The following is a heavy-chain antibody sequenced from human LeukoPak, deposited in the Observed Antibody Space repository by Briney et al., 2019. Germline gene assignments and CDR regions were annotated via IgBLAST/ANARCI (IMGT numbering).Heavy chain of an antibody. J-gene: IGHJ5*02. D-gene: IGHD2-2*01. CDR3: ARDHRYCSSTSCFQRGYNWFDP. CDR1: GGSISSGSYY. V-gene: IGHV4-61*02. CDR2: IYTSGST. Sequence: SQTLSLTCTVSGGSISSGSYYWSWIRQPAGKGLEWIGRIYTSGSTNYYPSLKSRVTISVDTSKNQFSLKLSSVTAADTAVYYCARDHRYCSSTSCFQRGYNWFDPWGQGTLVTVSS.